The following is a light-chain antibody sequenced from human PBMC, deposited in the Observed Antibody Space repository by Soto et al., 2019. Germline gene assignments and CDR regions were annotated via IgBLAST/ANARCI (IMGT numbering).Light chain of an antibody. CDR1: RSVSSW. CDR3: QQYNSVPLT. CDR2: KAS. J-gene: IGKJ4*01. V-gene: IGKV1-5*03. Sequence: DIQMTQSPSTLSASAGDRVTITCRASRSVSSWLAWYQQKPGKAPKLLIYKASSLESGVPSRFSGSGSGTEFTLTISSLQPDDFATYYCQQYNSVPLTFGGGTKVEIK.